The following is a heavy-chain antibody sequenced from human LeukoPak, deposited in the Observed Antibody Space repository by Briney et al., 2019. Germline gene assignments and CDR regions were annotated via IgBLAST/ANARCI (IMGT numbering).Heavy chain of an antibody. D-gene: IGHD2-15*01. CDR1: GYTFISYG. Sequence: ASVKVSCKASGYTFISYGISWVRQAPGQGLEWMGWISAYNGNTNYAQKLQGRVTMTTDTSTSTAYMELRSLRSDDTAVYYCARGDGYCSGGSCYSRNYYYYGMDVWGQGTTVTVSS. V-gene: IGHV1-18*01. CDR3: ARGDGYCSGGSCYSRNYYYYGMDV. CDR2: ISAYNGNT. J-gene: IGHJ6*02.